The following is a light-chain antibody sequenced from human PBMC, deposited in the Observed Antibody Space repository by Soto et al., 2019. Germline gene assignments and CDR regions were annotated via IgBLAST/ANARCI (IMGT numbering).Light chain of an antibody. CDR3: QQYNDYSPYT. CDR1: QGISSY. J-gene: IGKJ2*01. CDR2: KAS. Sequence: DIQLTQSPSFLSASVGDRVTITCRASQGISSYLAWYQQKPGKAPKLLIYKASSLESGVPSRFSGSGSGTEFTLTISSLQPDDFATYYCQQYNDYSPYTFGQGTKLEIK. V-gene: IGKV1-5*03.